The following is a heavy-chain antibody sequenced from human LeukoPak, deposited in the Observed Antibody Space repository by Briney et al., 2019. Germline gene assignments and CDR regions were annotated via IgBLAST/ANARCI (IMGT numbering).Heavy chain of an antibody. CDR3: ASRLTGYYYYYMDV. CDR1: GGSISSSSYY. CDR2: IYYSGST. J-gene: IGHJ6*03. Sequence: SETLSLTCTVSGGSISSSSYYWGWIRQPPGKGLEWIGSIYYSGSTYYNPSLKSRVTISVDTSKNQFSLKLSSVTAADTAVYYCASRLTGYYYYYMDVWGKGTTVTISS. V-gene: IGHV4-39*07. D-gene: IGHD3-9*01.